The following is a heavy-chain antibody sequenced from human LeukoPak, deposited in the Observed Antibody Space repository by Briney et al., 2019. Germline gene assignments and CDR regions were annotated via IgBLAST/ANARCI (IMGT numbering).Heavy chain of an antibody. D-gene: IGHD6-6*01. J-gene: IGHJ6*03. CDR1: GFTFDDYA. CDR2: IDWDGSHT. V-gene: IGHV3-43D*03. CDR3: AKLADSSSSPYYYYYYMDV. Sequence: GGSLRLSCAASGFTFDDYAMHWVRQGPGRGLEWVSLIDWDGSHTYYADSVKGRFTISRDNSKNTLYLQMNSLRAEDTAVYYCAKLADSSSSPYYYYYYMDVWGKGTTVTVSS.